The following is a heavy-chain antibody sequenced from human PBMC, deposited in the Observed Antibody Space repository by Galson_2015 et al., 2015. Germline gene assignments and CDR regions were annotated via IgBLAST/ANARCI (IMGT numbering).Heavy chain of an antibody. CDR3: AKPDEDYYGSGSYYKRTYYYYGMDV. CDR1: GFTFSSYA. Sequence: SLRLSCAASGFTFSSYAMSWVRQAPGKGLEWVSAISGSGGSTYYADSVKGRFTISRDNSKNTLYLQMNSLRAEDTAVYYCAKPDEDYYGSGSYYKRTYYYYGMDVWGQGTTVTVSS. V-gene: IGHV3-23*01. D-gene: IGHD3-10*01. J-gene: IGHJ6*02. CDR2: ISGSGGST.